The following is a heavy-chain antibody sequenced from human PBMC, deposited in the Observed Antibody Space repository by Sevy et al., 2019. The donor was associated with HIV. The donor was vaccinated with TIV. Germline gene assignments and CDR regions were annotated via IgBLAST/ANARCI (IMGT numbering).Heavy chain of an antibody. CDR1: GFIFSYYD. CDR3: ARPANYYDSSGFLY. J-gene: IGHJ4*02. D-gene: IGHD3-22*01. CDR2: ISSSSSYI. Sequence: GGSLRLSCVVSGFIFSYYDMNWVRQAPGKELEWVSSISSSSSYINYADSVKGRFTVSRDNDKNLLFLQMNSLRAEDTAFYYCARPANYYDSSGFLYWGQGTLVTVSS. V-gene: IGHV3-21*06.